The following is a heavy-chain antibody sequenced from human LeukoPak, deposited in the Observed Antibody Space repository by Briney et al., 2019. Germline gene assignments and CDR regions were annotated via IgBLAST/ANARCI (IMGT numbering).Heavy chain of an antibody. CDR3: AKGRQSSSSHYMDV. CDR2: ISGSGGST. V-gene: IGHV3-23*01. CDR1: GFTFSSYA. D-gene: IGHD6-6*01. Sequence: GGSLRLSCAASGFTFSSYAMSWVRQAPGKGLEWVSAISGSGGSTYYADSVKGRFTISRDNSKNTLYLQMNSLRAEDTAVYYCAKGRQSSSSHYMDVWGKGTTVTVSS. J-gene: IGHJ6*03.